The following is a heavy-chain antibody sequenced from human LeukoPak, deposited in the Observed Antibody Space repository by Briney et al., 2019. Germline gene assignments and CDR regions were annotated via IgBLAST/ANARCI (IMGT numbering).Heavy chain of an antibody. J-gene: IGHJ6*03. V-gene: IGHV3-30*02. D-gene: IGHD5-18*01. CDR1: GFTFSSYG. CDR2: IRYDGSNK. CDR3: ARGRAGRGYSYVIYYYYYMDV. Sequence: PGGSLRLSCAASGFTFSSYGMHWVRQAPGKGLEWVAFIRYDGSNKYYADSVKGRFTISRDNSKNTLYLQMNSLRAEDTAVYYCARGRAGRGYSYVIYYYYYMDVWGKGTTVTVSS.